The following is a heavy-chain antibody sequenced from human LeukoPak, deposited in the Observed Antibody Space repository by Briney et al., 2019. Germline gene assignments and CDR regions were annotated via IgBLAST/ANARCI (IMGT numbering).Heavy chain of an antibody. V-gene: IGHV1-18*01. CDR2: ISAYNGNT. CDR3: ARDFGPYSSSSFFPYYYYYYGMDV. Sequence: ASVKVSCKASGYTFTSYGISWVRQAPGQGLEWMGWISAYNGNTNYAQKLQGRVTMTTDTSTSTAYMELRSLGSDDTAVYYCARDFGPYSSSSFFPYYYYYYGMDVWGQGTTVTVSS. D-gene: IGHD6-6*01. CDR1: GYTFTSYG. J-gene: IGHJ6*02.